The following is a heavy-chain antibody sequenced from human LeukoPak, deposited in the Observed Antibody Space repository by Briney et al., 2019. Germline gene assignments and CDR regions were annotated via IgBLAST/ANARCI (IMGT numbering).Heavy chain of an antibody. D-gene: IGHD5-18*01. V-gene: IGHV3-48*03. Sequence: PGGSLRLSCAASGFTFSSYEMSRVRQAPGKGLEWVSYISSSGSTIYYADSVKGRFTISRDNAKNSLYLQMNSLRAEDTAVYYCANGYNYGLDYWGQGTLVTVSS. CDR3: ANGYNYGLDY. J-gene: IGHJ4*02. CDR2: ISSSGSTI. CDR1: GFTFSSYE.